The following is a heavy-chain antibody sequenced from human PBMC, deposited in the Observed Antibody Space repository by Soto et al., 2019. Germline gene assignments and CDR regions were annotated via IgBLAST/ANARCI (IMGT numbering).Heavy chain of an antibody. D-gene: IGHD3-10*01. V-gene: IGHV3-23*01. CDR3: ARETVLREINYYYYGLGV. J-gene: IGHJ6*02. CDR2: ISGSGKST. Sequence: PGGSLRLSCAASGFNFAGYAMSWVRQAPGKGLEWVSAISGSGKSTYYADSVKGRFTISRDNSKNTLYVQLSSLRAEDTAVYFCARETVLREINYYYYGLGVWGQGTTVTVS. CDR1: GFNFAGYA.